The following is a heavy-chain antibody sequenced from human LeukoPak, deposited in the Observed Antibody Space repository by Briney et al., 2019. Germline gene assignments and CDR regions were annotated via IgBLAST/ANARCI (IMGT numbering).Heavy chain of an antibody. CDR2: INHSGST. CDR3: ARARGVVIADNWFDP. CDR1: GGSFSGYY. D-gene: IGHD2-21*01. J-gene: IGHJ5*02. V-gene: IGHV4-34*01. Sequence: SETLSLTCAVYGGSFSGYYWSWIRQPPGKGLEWIGEINHSGSTNYNPSLKSRVTISVDTSKNQFSLKLSSVTAADMAVYYCARARGVVIADNWFDPWGQGTLVTVSS.